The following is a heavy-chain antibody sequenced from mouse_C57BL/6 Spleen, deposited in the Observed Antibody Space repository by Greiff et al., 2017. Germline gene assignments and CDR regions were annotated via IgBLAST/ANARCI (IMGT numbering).Heavy chain of an antibody. Sequence: VQLQQPGAELVMPGASVKLSCKASGYTFTSYWMHWVKQRPGQGLEWIGEIDPSDSYTNYNQKFKGKSTLTVDKSSSTAYMQLSSLTSEDSAVYYCAKGPGGYFDYWGQGTTLTVSS. V-gene: IGHV1-69*01. J-gene: IGHJ2*01. CDR3: AKGPGGYFDY. CDR1: GYTFTSYW. CDR2: IDPSDSYT.